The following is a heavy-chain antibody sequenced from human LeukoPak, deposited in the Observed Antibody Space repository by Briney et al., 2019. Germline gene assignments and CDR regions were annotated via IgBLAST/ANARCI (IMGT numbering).Heavy chain of an antibody. D-gene: IGHD4-17*01. CDR1: GFTVSSNY. J-gene: IGHJ6*02. CDR2: IYSGGST. CDR3: ARSLNDYGDYVAYYYYGMDV. V-gene: IGHV3-66*01. Sequence: GGSLRLSCAASGFTVSSNYMSWVRQAPGKGLEWVSVIYSGGSTYYADSVKGRFTISRDNSKNTLYLQMNSLRAEDTAVYYCARSLNDYGDYVAYYYYGMDVWGQGTTVTVSS.